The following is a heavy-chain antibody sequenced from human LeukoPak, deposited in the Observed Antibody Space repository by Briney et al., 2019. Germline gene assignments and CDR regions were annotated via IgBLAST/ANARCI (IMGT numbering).Heavy chain of an antibody. D-gene: IGHD3-16*01. J-gene: IGHJ6*04. CDR2: ITRDGSST. CDR1: GFTFSSSW. CDR3: ARDPGYESWSPFWGGMDV. Sequence: GGSLRLSCAASGFTFSSSWMHWVRQAPGKGLVWVSRITRDGSSTTYADSVKGRFTTSRDNAENTLYLQMDSLRDDDTAVYYCARDPGYESWSPFWGGMDVWGNGTTVIVSS. V-gene: IGHV3-74*01.